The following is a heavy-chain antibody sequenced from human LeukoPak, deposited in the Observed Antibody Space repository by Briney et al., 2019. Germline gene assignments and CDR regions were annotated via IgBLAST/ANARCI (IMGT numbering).Heavy chain of an antibody. V-gene: IGHV4-61*02. CDR3: ARGGGSTRIDY. CDR1: GDFIRSGTYY. CDR2: IYTSGNT. D-gene: IGHD3-16*01. Sequence: SQTLSLTCSVSGDFIRSGTYYWSWIRQPAGKGLEWIGRIYTSGNTNYNPSLKSRVTISVDTSKNQFSLKLSSVTAADTAVYYCARGGGSTRIDYWAQGTLVTVSS. J-gene: IGHJ4*02.